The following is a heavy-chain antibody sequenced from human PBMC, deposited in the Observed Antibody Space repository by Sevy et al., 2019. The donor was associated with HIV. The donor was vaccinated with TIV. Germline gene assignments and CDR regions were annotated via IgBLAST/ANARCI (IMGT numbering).Heavy chain of an antibody. CDR3: AREGSYGDYRLPYYYGMDV. D-gene: IGHD4-17*01. J-gene: IGHJ6*02. CDR2: TYQDGSEK. V-gene: IGHV3-7*01. Sequence: GGSLRLSCIASGFSFRSYWMTWVRQAPGKGLEWVANTYQDGSEKYYVDSVKGRFTISRDNTKNSLYLQMNSLRAEDTAVYYCAREGSYGDYRLPYYYGMDVWGQGTTVTVSS. CDR1: GFSFRSYW.